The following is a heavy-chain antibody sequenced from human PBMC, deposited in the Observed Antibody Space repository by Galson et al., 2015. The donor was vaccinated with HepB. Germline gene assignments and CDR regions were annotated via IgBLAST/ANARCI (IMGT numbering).Heavy chain of an antibody. CDR3: ARENWGGFDY. V-gene: IGHV3-30*04. D-gene: IGHD7-27*01. CDR2: ISYDGSNK. J-gene: IGHJ4*02. CDR1: GFTFSSYA. Sequence: SLRLSCAASGFTFSSYAMHWVRQAPGKGLEWVAVISYDGSNKYYADSVKGRFTISRDNSKNTLYLQMNSLRAEDTAVYYCARENWGGFDYWGQGTLVTVSA.